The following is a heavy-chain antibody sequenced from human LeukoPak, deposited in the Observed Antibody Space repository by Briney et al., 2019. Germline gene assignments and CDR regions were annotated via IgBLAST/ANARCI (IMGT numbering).Heavy chain of an antibody. V-gene: IGHV1-69*13. CDR2: IIPIFGTA. CDR3: AREGTRGYSYGYFDY. J-gene: IGHJ4*02. Sequence: SVKVSCKASGGTFISYAISWVRQAPGQGLEWMGGIIPIFGTANYAQKFQGRVTITADESTSTAYMELSSLRSEDTAVYYCAREGTRGYSYGYFDYWGQGTLVTVSS. D-gene: IGHD5-18*01. CDR1: GGTFISYA.